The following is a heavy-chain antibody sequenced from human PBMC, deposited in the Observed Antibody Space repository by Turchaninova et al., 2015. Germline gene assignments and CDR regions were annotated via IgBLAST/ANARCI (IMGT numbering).Heavy chain of an antibody. CDR2: ISYDGSNK. Sequence: AASGFPFSSYAMHWVRQAPGKGLEWVAVISYDGSNKYYAEPVKDRFTIYRDNSKNTLYLQMNSLRAEDTAVYYCARDPGIAAAGTDYYYYYYGMDVWGQGTTVTVSS. J-gene: IGHJ6*02. CDR1: GFPFSSYA. CDR3: ARDPGIAAAGTDYYYYYYGMDV. D-gene: IGHD6-13*01. V-gene: IGHV3-30*01.